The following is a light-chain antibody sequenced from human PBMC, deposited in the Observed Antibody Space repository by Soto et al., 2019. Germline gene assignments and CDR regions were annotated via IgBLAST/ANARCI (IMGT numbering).Light chain of an antibody. Sequence: EIVMTQSPATLSVSPGERATLSCRASQSVSINLAWYQQKPGQAPRLLIYDASTRATGIPARFSGSGSGTEFSLTISSLQSEDFPVYYCQHYNSWPTLGQGTKVDIK. V-gene: IGKV3-15*01. J-gene: IGKJ1*01. CDR1: QSVSIN. CDR2: DAS. CDR3: QHYNSWPT.